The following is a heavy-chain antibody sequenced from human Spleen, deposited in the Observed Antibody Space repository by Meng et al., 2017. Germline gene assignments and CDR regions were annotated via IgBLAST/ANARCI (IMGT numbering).Heavy chain of an antibody. CDR2: ISGSGGST. V-gene: IGHV3-23*01. J-gene: IGHJ1*01. CDR1: GFTFSSYA. CDR3: AKVRGYGGNSGGEYFQH. D-gene: IGHD4-23*01. Sequence: GESLKISCAASGFTFSSYAMSWVRQAPGKGLEWVSAISGSGGSTYYADSVKGRFTISRDNSKNTLYLQMNSLRAEDTAVYYCAKVRGYGGNSGGEYFQHWGQGTLVTVSS.